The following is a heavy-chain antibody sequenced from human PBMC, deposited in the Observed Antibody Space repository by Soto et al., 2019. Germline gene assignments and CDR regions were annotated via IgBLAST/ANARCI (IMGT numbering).Heavy chain of an antibody. D-gene: IGHD6-6*01. Sequence: SVEVSCKASGGTFSSYSISWVLQAPGQGLEWMGGIIPIFGTANYAQKFQGRVTITADESTSTAYMELSSLRSEDTAVYYCARVVGSSSGLDYYYGMDVWGQGTTVTVS. J-gene: IGHJ6*02. V-gene: IGHV1-69*13. CDR1: GGTFSSYS. CDR2: IIPIFGTA. CDR3: ARVVGSSSGLDYYYGMDV.